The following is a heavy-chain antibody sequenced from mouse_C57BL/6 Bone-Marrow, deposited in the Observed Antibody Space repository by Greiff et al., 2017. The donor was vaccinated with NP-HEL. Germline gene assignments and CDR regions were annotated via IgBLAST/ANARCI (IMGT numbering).Heavy chain of an antibody. J-gene: IGHJ1*03. Sequence: VQLQESGPELVKPGASVKISCKASGYAFSSSWMNWVKQRPGKGLEWIGRIYPGDGDTNYNGKFKGKATLTADKSSSTAYMQLSSLTSEDSAVYFCARGGYYYGSLWYFDVWGTGTTVTVSS. CDR1: GYAFSSSW. V-gene: IGHV1-82*01. CDR3: ARGGYYYGSLWYFDV. D-gene: IGHD1-1*01. CDR2: IYPGDGDT.